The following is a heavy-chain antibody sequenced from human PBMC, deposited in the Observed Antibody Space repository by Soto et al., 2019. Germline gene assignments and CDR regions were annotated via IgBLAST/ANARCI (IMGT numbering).Heavy chain of an antibody. CDR2: ISSSGSTI. J-gene: IGHJ4*02. Sequence: PGGSLRLSCAASGFTFSDYYMSWIRQAPGKGLEWVSYISSSGSTIYYADSVKGRFTISRDNAKNSLYLQMNSLRAEDTAVYYCAREAYYDFWSGYYFDYWGQGTLVTVSS. V-gene: IGHV3-11*01. D-gene: IGHD3-3*01. CDR1: GFTFSDYY. CDR3: AREAYYDFWSGYYFDY.